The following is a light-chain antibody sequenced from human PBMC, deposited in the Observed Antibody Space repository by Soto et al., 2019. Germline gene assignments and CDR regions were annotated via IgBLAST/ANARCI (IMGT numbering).Light chain of an antibody. CDR1: SSDVGCYNY. J-gene: IGLJ7*01. CDR3: CSYAGSYTFYV. V-gene: IGLV2-11*01. Sequence: QSMLAQPRSVSRSPGQSVTISCTGTSSDVGCYNYVSWYQQHPGNAPKLMIYDVSKRPSGVPDRFSGSKSGNTASLTISGLQAEDEADYYCCSYAGSYTFYVFG. CDR2: DVS.